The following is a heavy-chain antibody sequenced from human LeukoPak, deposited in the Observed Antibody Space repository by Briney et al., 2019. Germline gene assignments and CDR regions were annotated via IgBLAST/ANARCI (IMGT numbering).Heavy chain of an antibody. V-gene: IGHV3-21*01. CDR3: ARDRVRGHYYGSGSYHSDY. J-gene: IGHJ4*02. CDR2: ISSSSSYI. D-gene: IGHD3-10*01. CDR1: GFTFSSYA. Sequence: GGSLRLSCAASGFTFSSYAMSWVRQAPGKGLEWVSSISSSSSYIYYADSVKGRFTISRDNAKNSLYLQMNSLRAEDTAVYYCARDRVRGHYYGSGSYHSDYWGQGTLVTVSS.